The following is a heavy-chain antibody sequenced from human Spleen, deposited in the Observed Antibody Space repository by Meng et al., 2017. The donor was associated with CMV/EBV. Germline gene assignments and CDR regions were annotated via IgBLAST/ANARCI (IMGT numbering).Heavy chain of an antibody. Sequence: CAVSSGSVSGSGCCWSWIRQPAGKGLEWIGYIYYSGSTNYSSSLKSRVTISMDTSKNQFSLKLRSVTAADTAVYYCARAGRSSHFDYWGHGTLVTVSS. V-gene: IGHV4-61*08. CDR3: ARAGRSSHFDY. CDR2: IYYSGST. J-gene: IGHJ4*01. CDR1: SGSVSGSGCC. D-gene: IGHD3-10*01.